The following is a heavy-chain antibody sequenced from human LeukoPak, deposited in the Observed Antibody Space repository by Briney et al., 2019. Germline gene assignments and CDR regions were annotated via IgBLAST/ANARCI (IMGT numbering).Heavy chain of an antibody. Sequence: GGSLRLSCAASGFTFSTYWMSWVRQAPGKGLEWVANIKQDGSETYYLDSVKGRFTISRDNAKNSLYLQMNSLRAEDTPVYFCTREAEAGIDCWGQGTLVTASS. CDR1: GFTFSTYW. D-gene: IGHD6-19*01. CDR2: IKQDGSET. J-gene: IGHJ4*02. V-gene: IGHV3-7*01. CDR3: TREAEAGIDC.